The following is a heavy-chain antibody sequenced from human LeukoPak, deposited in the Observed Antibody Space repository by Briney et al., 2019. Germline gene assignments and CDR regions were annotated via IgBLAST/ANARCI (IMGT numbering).Heavy chain of an antibody. CDR3: ARGFVVVPAAMQY. CDR2: INHSGST. D-gene: IGHD2-2*01. CDR1: GGSFSGYY. V-gene: IGHV4-34*01. Sequence: PSETLPLTCAVYGGSFSGYYWSWIRQPPGKGLEWIGEINHSGSTNYNPSLKSRVTISVDTSKNQFSLKLSSVTAADTAVYYCARGFVVVPAAMQYWGQGTLVTVSS. J-gene: IGHJ4*02.